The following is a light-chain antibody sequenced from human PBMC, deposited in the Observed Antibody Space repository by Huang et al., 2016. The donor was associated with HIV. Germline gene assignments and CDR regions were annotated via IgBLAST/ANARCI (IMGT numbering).Light chain of an antibody. Sequence: ERVLTQSPVTLSVSPGERATLSCRASQSVSSNLAGYQQKPGQAPRLLIYDASTRASDIPARFSGSGSDIEFTLTIASLQSEDFAVYYCQQDNNWPRTFGQGTKLEIK. CDR1: QSVSSN. J-gene: IGKJ2*01. CDR3: QQDNNWPRT. V-gene: IGKV3-15*01. CDR2: DAS.